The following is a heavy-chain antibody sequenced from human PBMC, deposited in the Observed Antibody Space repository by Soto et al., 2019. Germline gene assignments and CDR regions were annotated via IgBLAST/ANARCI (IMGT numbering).Heavy chain of an antibody. Sequence: QVQGVQSGAEVKKPGASVKVSCKTSGYTFTSYDISWVRQAPGQGLEWMGWISGYNGNTNYAQKLQGRVTMTTDTSTSTAYLELRSLRSVDTAVYYCARESATTHDGFDIWGQGTMVIVSS. CDR2: ISGYNGNT. CDR1: GYTFTSYD. CDR3: ARESATTHDGFDI. D-gene: IGHD4-17*01. J-gene: IGHJ3*02. V-gene: IGHV1-18*01.